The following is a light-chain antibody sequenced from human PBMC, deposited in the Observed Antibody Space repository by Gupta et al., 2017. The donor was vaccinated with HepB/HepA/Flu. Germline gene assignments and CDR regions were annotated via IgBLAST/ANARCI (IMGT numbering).Light chain of an antibody. Sequence: QSALIQPPSASGPPGQRVTISCYGSSSNIGRDTVDWYQQLTGTAPKLLIYSNNQRPSGVPDRFSGSKSGTAASLAISGLHSEDEADYYCAAWDDSLNGVVFGGGTKLTVL. CDR1: SSNIGRDT. CDR3: AAWDDSLNGVV. J-gene: IGLJ2*01. CDR2: SNN. V-gene: IGLV1-44*01.